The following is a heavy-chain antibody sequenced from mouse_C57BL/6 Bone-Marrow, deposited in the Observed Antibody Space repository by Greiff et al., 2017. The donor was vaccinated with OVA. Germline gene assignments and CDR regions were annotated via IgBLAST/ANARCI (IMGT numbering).Heavy chain of an antibody. D-gene: IGHD2-2*01. CDR3: ALYAHDGALDY. Sequence: VKLQESGAELVRPGASVKLSCKASGYTFTSYGISWVKQSPGQGLEWIGEIYPRSGNTYYNEKFKGKATLTADKSSSTAYMELRSLTSEDSAVDFCALYAHDGALDYGGQGTTPTVSS. V-gene: IGHV1-81*01. J-gene: IGHJ2*01. CDR1: GYTFTSYG. CDR2: IYPRSGNT.